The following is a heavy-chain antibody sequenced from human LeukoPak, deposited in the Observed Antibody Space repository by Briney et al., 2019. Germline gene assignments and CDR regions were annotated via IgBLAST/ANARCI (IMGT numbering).Heavy chain of an antibody. Sequence: GGSLRLSCAASGFTFSSYAMHWVRQAPGKGLEWVAVISYDGSNKYYADSVKGRFTISRDNSKNTLYLQRNSLRAEDTAVYYCARDSKRYYYGSGSYPDYWGQGTLVTVSS. CDR1: GFTFSSYA. CDR2: ISYDGSNK. V-gene: IGHV3-30*04. D-gene: IGHD3-10*01. CDR3: ARDSKRYYYGSGSYPDY. J-gene: IGHJ4*02.